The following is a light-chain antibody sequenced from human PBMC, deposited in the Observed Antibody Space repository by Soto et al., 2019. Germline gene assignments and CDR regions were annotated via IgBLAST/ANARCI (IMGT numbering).Light chain of an antibody. CDR3: QSHDNSLSGFYV. Sequence: QSVLTQPPSVSGAPGQRVTISCTGSSSNIGAGYAVHWYQKLPGTGPKLLIYNNAIRPSGVPDRFSGSRSGTSASLAITGIQAEDEADYYCQSHDNSLSGFYVFGTGTKLTVL. CDR2: NNA. J-gene: IGLJ1*01. V-gene: IGLV1-40*01. CDR1: SSNIGAGYA.